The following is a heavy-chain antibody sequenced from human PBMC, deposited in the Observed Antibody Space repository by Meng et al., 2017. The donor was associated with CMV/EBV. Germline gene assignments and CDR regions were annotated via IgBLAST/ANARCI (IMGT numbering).Heavy chain of an antibody. Sequence: GVLKISCAASGFTVSGNHMSWVRQAPGKGLEWISVIYNDDSTHYVDSVKGRFTISRDDSKNTLYLQMNSLRAEDTAVYYCSYRYYFDYWGQGTMVTVSS. J-gene: IGHJ4*02. CDR1: GFTVSGNH. V-gene: IGHV3-53*01. CDR3: SYRYYFDY. CDR2: IYNDDST. D-gene: IGHD3-16*02.